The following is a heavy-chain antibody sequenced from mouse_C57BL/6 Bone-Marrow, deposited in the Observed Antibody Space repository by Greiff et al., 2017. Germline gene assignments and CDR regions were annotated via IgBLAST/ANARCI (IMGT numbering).Heavy chain of an antibody. CDR1: GFNIKDYY. J-gene: IGHJ2*01. CDR2: IDPEDGET. CDR3: AFYDYYYFDY. Sequence: EVQLQQSGAELVKPGASVKLSCTASGFNIKDYYMHWVKQRPEQGLEWIGRIDPEDGETKYAQKFQGKATITADTSSNTAYLQLSSLTSEDTAVYYCAFYDYYYFDYWGQGTTLTVSS. V-gene: IGHV14-2*01. D-gene: IGHD2-4*01.